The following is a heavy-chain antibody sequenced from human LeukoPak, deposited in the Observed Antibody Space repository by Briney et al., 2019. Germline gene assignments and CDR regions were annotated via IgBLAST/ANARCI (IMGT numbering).Heavy chain of an antibody. CDR3: TKDISSVIPAPYGMDV. Sequence: GGSLRLSCAASGFTFCDYCMHWVRQAPGKGVEWVSAINWNSDTIHYADSVRGRFTISRDKAKNSLYMQIPSLRVEHTAFYYCTKDISSVIPAPYGMDVSGPGTMVTLS. CDR1: GFTFCDYC. V-gene: IGHV3-9*01. CDR2: INWNSDTI. J-gene: IGHJ6*02. D-gene: IGHD2-15*01.